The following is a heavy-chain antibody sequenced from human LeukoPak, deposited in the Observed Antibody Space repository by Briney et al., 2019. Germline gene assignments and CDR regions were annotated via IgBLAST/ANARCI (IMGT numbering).Heavy chain of an antibody. Sequence: SDTLSLTCAVSGGSLSSINWRSWIRHPPGQGLEWLGYISYSGSTYYNPSLESRVTISVDTSENQFSLKLSSVTAADTAVYYCARRNYYDSSGYYLWGQGTLVTVSS. CDR3: ARRNYYDSSGYYL. V-gene: IGHV4-30-4*02. CDR1: GGSLSSINW. J-gene: IGHJ5*02. D-gene: IGHD3-22*01. CDR2: ISYSGST.